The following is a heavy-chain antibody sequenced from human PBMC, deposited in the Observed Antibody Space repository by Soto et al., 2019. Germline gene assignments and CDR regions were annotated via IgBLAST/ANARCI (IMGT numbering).Heavy chain of an antibody. CDR3: ARHSEYYYGSGPDFDP. Sequence: GESLKISCKGSGYSFTSYWIGWARQMPGKGLEWMGIIYPGDSDTRYSPSFQGQVTISADKSISTAYLQWSSLKASDTAMYYCARHSEYYYGSGPDFDPWGQGTLVTVSS. CDR2: IYPGDSDT. J-gene: IGHJ5*02. CDR1: GYSFTSYW. V-gene: IGHV5-51*01. D-gene: IGHD3-10*01.